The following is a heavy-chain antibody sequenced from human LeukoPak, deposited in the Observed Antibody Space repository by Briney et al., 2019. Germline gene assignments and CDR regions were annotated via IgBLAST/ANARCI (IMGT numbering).Heavy chain of an antibody. CDR1: GDSISSSYY. V-gene: IGHV4-39*07. Sequence: SETLSLTCTVSGDSISSSYYWGWIRQPPGKGLEWIGSIYYSGSTYYNPSLKSRVTISVDTSKNQFSLKLSSVTAADTAVYYCARIASYGSYYFDYWGQGTLVTVSS. CDR3: ARIASYGSYYFDY. D-gene: IGHD5-18*01. CDR2: IYYSGST. J-gene: IGHJ4*02.